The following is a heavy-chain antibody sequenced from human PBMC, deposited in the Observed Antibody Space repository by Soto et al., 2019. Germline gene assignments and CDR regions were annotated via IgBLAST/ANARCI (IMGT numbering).Heavy chain of an antibody. V-gene: IGHV1-18*01. J-gene: IGHJ5*02. CDR3: ATDSPKYCSSTSCFKWGWFDP. CDR2: ISAYNGET. D-gene: IGHD2-2*01. CDR1: GYTFTSYG. Sequence: ASVKVSCKASGYTFTSYGISWVRQAPGQGLEWMGWISAYNGETIYAQKFQGRVTMTEDTSTDTAYMELSSLRSEDTAVYYCATDSPKYCSSTSCFKWGWFDPWGQGTLVTVSS.